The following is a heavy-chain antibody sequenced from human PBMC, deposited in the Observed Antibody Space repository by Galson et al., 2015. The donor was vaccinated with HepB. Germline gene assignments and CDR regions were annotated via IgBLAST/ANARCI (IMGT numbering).Heavy chain of an antibody. J-gene: IGHJ6*02. CDR3: VRDSGLYGLDV. D-gene: IGHD6-19*01. CDR2: IWYDGSQK. CDR1: GFPFSDYG. V-gene: IGHV3-33*01. Sequence: SLRLSCATSGFPFSDYGMHWVRQAPGKGLEWLAVIWYDGSQKFHEDSLEGRFTISRDNSKNMLFLQMDSLRVDDTAVYFCVRDSGLYGLDVWGQGTRVTVSS.